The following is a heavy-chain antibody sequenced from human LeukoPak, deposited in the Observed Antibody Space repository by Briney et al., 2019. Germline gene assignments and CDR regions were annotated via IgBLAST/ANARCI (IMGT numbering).Heavy chain of an antibody. D-gene: IGHD3-3*01. Sequence: SETLSLTCAVYGGSLSGYYWSWIRQPPGKGLEWIGEINHSGSTNYNPSLKSRVTISVDTSKNQFSLKLSSVTAADTAVYYCARAEWGFFDYWGQGTLVTVSS. J-gene: IGHJ4*02. V-gene: IGHV4-34*01. CDR3: ARAEWGFFDY. CDR1: GGSLSGYY. CDR2: INHSGST.